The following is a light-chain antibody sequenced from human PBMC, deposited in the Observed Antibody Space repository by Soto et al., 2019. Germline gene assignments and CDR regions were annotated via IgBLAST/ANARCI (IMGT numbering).Light chain of an antibody. CDR1: RSVSSY. CDR2: DAS. J-gene: IGKJ5*01. Sequence: EIVLTQSPATLSLSPGERATLSCRASRSVSSYLAWYQQKPGQAPRLLIYDASNRAAGIPARFSGSGSETDFTLTISNLEPEDYAVYYCQQSYAWGPISFGQGTRLEIK. V-gene: IGKV3-11*01. CDR3: QQSYAWGPIS.